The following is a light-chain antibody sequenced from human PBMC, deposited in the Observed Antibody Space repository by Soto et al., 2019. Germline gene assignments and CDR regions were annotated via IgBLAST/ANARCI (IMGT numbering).Light chain of an antibody. CDR3: SSYSTTNTWV. V-gene: IGLV2-14*01. Sequence: QSALTQPASVSGSPGQSITISCTGTSRDVGVYDYVSWYQQYPGKAPKLMIYEVTSRPSGVSSRFSGSKSGNTASLTISGLQAEDEADDFCSSYSTTNTWVFGGGTKLTVL. CDR1: SRDVGVYDY. CDR2: EVT. J-gene: IGLJ3*02.